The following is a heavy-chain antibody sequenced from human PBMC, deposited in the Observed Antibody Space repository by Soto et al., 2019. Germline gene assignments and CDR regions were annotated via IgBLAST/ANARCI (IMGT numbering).Heavy chain of an antibody. CDR3: ARGVWFGAVS. CDR2: IYYSGST. CDR1: GVSISSGGYY. D-gene: IGHD3-10*01. V-gene: IGHV4-31*03. J-gene: IGHJ4*02. Sequence: QVQLQESGPGLVTPSQTLSLTCTVSGVSISSGGYYWSWIRQHPGTGLEWIGYIYYSGSTYYNPSLKSRVTISVDTSKNQFSLKLSSVTAADTAVYYCARGVWFGAVSWGQGTLVTVSS.